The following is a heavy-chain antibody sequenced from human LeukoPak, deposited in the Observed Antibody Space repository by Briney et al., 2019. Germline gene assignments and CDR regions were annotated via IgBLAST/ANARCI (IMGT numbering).Heavy chain of an antibody. CDR2: IYYSGST. Sequence: SETLSLTCTVSGGSISSYYWSWIRQPPGKGLEWIGYIYYSGSTNYNPSLKSRVTISVDTSKNQFSLKLSSVTAADTAVYYCARLLGYYYDSSGIRDAFDIWGQGTMVTVSS. D-gene: IGHD3-22*01. J-gene: IGHJ3*02. V-gene: IGHV4-59*08. CDR1: GGSISSYY. CDR3: ARLLGYYYDSSGIRDAFDI.